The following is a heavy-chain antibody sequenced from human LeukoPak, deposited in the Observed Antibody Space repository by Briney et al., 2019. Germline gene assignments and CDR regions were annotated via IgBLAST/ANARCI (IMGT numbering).Heavy chain of an antibody. J-gene: IGHJ4*02. V-gene: IGHV3-30*18. Sequence: GRSLRLSCAASGFTFSSYGMHWVRQTPGKGLEWVAVISYDGSNKYYADSVKGRFTISRDDSKSTLSLQMNSLRAEDTALYYCAKKYYYGSGTYIFYFDYWGQGTPVTVSS. CDR3: AKKYYYGSGTYIFYFDY. CDR1: GFTFSSYG. CDR2: ISYDGSNK. D-gene: IGHD3-10*01.